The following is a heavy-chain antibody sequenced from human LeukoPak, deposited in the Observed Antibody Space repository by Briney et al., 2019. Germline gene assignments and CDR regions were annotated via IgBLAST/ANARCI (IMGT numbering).Heavy chain of an antibody. CDR3: ARGDFDY. Sequence: GGSLRLSCAASGFTFSSYCMSWVRQAPGKGLEWVSYVSSSSSTIYYADSVKGRFTISRDNAKNSLYLQMNSLRAEDTAVYYCARGDFDYWGQGTLVTVSS. CDR2: VSSSSSTI. J-gene: IGHJ4*02. V-gene: IGHV3-48*01. CDR1: GFTFSSYC.